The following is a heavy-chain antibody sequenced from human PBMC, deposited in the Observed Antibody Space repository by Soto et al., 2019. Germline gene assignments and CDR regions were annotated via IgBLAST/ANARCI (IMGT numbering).Heavy chain of an antibody. CDR1: GYTFTSYG. V-gene: IGHV1-18*01. CDR3: ARDHCSSTSCYGRAGDYYYYGMDV. D-gene: IGHD2-2*01. J-gene: IGHJ6*02. Sequence: QVQLVQSGAEVKKPGASVKVSCKASGYTFTSYGISWVRQAPGQGLEWMGWISAYNGNTNYAQKHQGRVTMTTDTSTRTAYMERRSLRSDDTAVYYCARDHCSSTSCYGRAGDYYYYGMDVWGQGTTVTVSS. CDR2: ISAYNGNT.